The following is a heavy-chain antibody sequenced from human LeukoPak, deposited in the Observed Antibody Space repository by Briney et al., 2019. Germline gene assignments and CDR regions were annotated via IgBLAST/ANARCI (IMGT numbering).Heavy chain of an antibody. Sequence: PSETLSLTCAVYGGSFSGDCWNWIRQPPGKGLEWIGYIYYSGSTNYNPSLKSRVTISVDTSKNQFSLRLSSVTAADTAVYYCARGDSSGWTIDYWGQGTLVTVSS. J-gene: IGHJ4*02. CDR2: IYYSGST. CDR1: GGSFSGDC. D-gene: IGHD6-19*01. CDR3: ARGDSSGWTIDY. V-gene: IGHV4-59*08.